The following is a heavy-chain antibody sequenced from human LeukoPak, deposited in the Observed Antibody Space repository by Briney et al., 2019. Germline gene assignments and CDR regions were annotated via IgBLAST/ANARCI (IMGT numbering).Heavy chain of an antibody. Sequence: GGSLRLSCAASGFTFSSYGMHWVRQAPGKGLEWVAVISYDGSNKYYADSVKGRFTISRDNAKNSLYLQMNSLRAEDTAVYYCARVPAGYSSSWGAFDIWGQGTMVTVSS. CDR3: ARVPAGYSSSWGAFDI. J-gene: IGHJ3*02. CDR2: ISYDGSNK. CDR1: GFTFSSYG. D-gene: IGHD6-13*01. V-gene: IGHV3-30*03.